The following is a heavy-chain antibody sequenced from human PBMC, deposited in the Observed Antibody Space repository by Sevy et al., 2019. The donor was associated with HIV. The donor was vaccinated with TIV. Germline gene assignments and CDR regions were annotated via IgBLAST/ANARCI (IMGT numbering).Heavy chain of an antibody. Sequence: GGSLRLSCGASGFSFSPYSMNWVRQAPGKGLEWISYIGGTSQTIYYADSVKGRFTISRDNAKNSWYLQMNSLIAEDTALYYCARVPLYDDPWYCDHWGQGTLVTVSS. D-gene: IGHD3-16*01. CDR1: GFSFSPYS. J-gene: IGHJ4*02. CDR3: ARVPLYDDPWYCDH. CDR2: IGGTSQTI. V-gene: IGHV3-48*01.